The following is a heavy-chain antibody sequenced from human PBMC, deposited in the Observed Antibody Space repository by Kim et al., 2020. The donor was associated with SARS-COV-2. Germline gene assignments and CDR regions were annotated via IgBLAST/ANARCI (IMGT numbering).Heavy chain of an antibody. CDR1: GGSISSGGYY. Sequence: SETLSLTCTVSGGSISSGGYYWNWIRQHPGKGLEWIGYIYYSGSTYYNPSLKSRVTISVDTSKNQFSLKLSSVTAADTAVYYCARLTMVNYSCDYWGHGTLVTVS. CDR2: IYYSGST. V-gene: IGHV4-31*03. J-gene: IGHJ4*01. CDR3: ARLTMVNYSCDY. D-gene: IGHD4-17*01.